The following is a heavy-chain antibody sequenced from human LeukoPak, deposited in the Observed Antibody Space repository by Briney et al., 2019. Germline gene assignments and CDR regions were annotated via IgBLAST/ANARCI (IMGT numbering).Heavy chain of an antibody. Sequence: GGSLRLSCAASGFIFETYSMNWVRQAPGKGLEWVSSIGGSGSYIDYADSVKGRFTISRDNAKNSLYLQMHSLRAEDTAVYYCARAFGMLYTRLSFDYWGQGTLVTVSS. D-gene: IGHD2-8*01. V-gene: IGHV3-21*06. CDR2: IGGSGSYI. J-gene: IGHJ4*02. CDR3: ARAFGMLYTRLSFDY. CDR1: GFIFETYS.